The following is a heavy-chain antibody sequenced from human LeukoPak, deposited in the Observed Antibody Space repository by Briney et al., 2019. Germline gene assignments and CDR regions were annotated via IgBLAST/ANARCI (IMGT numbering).Heavy chain of an antibody. J-gene: IGHJ4*02. V-gene: IGHV3-7*01. CDR1: GFTFSNYW. CDR3: ARDGYGGHGGILDY. CDR2: IKQDGSEK. Sequence: PGGSLRLSCAASGFTFSNYWMSWVRQAPGKGLEWVANIKQDGSEKHYVDSVKGRFTISRDNVKNSLYLQMSSLRAEDTAVYYCARDGYGGHGGILDYGGQGTLVTVSS. D-gene: IGHD4-23*01.